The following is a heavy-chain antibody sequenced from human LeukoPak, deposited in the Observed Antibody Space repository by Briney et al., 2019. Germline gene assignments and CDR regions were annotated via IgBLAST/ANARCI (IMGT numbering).Heavy chain of an antibody. V-gene: IGHV3-73*01. CDR3: ARKFNSDISEYRFEFGH. CDR1: GFSFSDSA. J-gene: IGHJ4*02. D-gene: IGHD3-22*01. Sequence: GGALKLSCAASGFSFSDSAMHWVRQACGKGPEWVGRIRTEANTHATAYAASVKGRFTISRDDSRNTAYLQMSSLRAEDTAVYYCARKFNSDISEYRFEFGHWGLGTPVTVSS. CDR2: IRTEANTHAT.